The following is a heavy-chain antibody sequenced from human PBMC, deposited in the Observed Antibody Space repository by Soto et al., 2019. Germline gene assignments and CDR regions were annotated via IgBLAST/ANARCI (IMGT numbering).Heavy chain of an antibody. D-gene: IGHD2-2*01. V-gene: IGHV3-30-3*01. CDR1: GFTFSSYA. Sequence: PGGSLRLSCAASGFTFSSYAMHWVRQAPGKGLEWVAVISYDGSNKYYADSVKGRFTIPRDNSKNTLYLQMNSLRAEDTAVYYCARDEGYCSSTSCYATHYYYYYGMDVWGQGTTVTVSS. CDR2: ISYDGSNK. CDR3: ARDEGYCSSTSCYATHYYYYYGMDV. J-gene: IGHJ6*02.